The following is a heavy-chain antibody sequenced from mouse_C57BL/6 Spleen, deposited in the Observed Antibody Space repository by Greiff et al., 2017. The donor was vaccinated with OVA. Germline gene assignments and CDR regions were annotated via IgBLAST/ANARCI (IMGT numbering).Heavy chain of an antibody. D-gene: IGHD2-1*01. CDR3: ASPYGNYVGGFAY. V-gene: IGHV5-12*01. Sequence: EVKVEESGGGLVQPGGSLKLSCAASGFTFSDYYMYWVRQTPEKRLEWVAYISNGGGSTYYPDTVKGRFTISRDNAKNTLYLQMSRLKSEDTAMYYCASPYGNYVGGFAYWGQGTLVTVSA. CDR2: ISNGGGST. CDR1: GFTFSDYY. J-gene: IGHJ3*01.